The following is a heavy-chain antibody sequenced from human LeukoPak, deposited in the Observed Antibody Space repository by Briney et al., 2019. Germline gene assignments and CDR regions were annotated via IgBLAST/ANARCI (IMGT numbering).Heavy chain of an antibody. CDR2: MNPNSGNT. CDR3: ARKRLVGARGNWFDP. V-gene: IGHV1-8*01. D-gene: IGHD1-26*01. J-gene: IGHJ5*02. Sequence: ASVKVSCKASGYTFTSYDINWVRQATGQGLGWMGWMNPNSGNTGYAQKFQGRVTMTRNTSISTAYMELSSLRSEDTAVYYCARKRLVGARGNWFDPWGQGTLVTVSS. CDR1: GYTFTSYD.